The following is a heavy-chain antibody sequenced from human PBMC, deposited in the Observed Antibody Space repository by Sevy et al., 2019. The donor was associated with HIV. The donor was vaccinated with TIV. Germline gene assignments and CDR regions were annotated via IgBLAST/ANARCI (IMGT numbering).Heavy chain of an antibody. D-gene: IGHD3-22*01. CDR3: TRERVDTYYYDSSGYFDAFDI. V-gene: IGHV3-49*03. CDR2: IRSKAYGGTT. CDR1: GFTFGDYA. J-gene: IGHJ3*02. Sequence: GESLKISCTASGFTFGDYAMSWFRQAPGKGLEWVGFIRSKAYGGTTEYAASVKGRFTISRDDSKSIAYLQMNSLKTEDTAVYYCTRERVDTYYYDSSGYFDAFDIWGQGTMVTVSS.